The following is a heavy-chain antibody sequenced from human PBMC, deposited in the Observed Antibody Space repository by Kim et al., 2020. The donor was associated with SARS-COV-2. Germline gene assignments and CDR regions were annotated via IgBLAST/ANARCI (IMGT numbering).Heavy chain of an antibody. CDR2: ISSSSSTI. CDR1: GFTFSSYS. D-gene: IGHD3-10*01. V-gene: IGHV3-48*02. CDR3: ARDLFLSSYYGSGSYLLRSTGSLRDY. Sequence: GGSLRLSCAASGFTFSSYSMNWVRQAPGKGLEWVSYISSSSSTIYYADSVKGRFTISRDNAKNSLYLQMNSLRDEDTAVYYCARDLFLSSYYGSGSYLLRSTGSLRDYWGQGNLVTVSS. J-gene: IGHJ4*02.